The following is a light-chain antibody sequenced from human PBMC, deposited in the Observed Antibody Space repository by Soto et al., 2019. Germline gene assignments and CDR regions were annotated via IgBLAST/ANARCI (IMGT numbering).Light chain of an antibody. CDR1: SGSIASNY. J-gene: IGLJ7*01. Sequence: NFMLTQPHSVSASPGKTVTISCTRSSGSIASNYVHWYQQRPGSSPTTVIYEDNQRPSGVPDRFSGSIDSSSNSASLTISGLKTEDEADYYCQSYDSSTSSVFGGGTQLTVL. CDR2: EDN. V-gene: IGLV6-57*01. CDR3: QSYDSSTSSV.